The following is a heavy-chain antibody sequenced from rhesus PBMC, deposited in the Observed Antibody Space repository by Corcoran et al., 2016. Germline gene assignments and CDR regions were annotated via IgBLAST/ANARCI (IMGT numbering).Heavy chain of an antibody. CDR3: ARGAGDLLHRVEY. CDR1: VGSISSDH. CDR2: IYATTGST. J-gene: IGHJ4*01. V-gene: IGHV4-147*01. D-gene: IGHD3-9*01. Sequence: QVQLQESGPGLVKPSETLSLTCAVSVGSISSDHWSWFRPPPGKGLEWIGRIYATTGSTSYNPSLTSRVTISTDTSKNRFSLKLNSVTAADTAVYYCARGAGDLLHRVEYWGQGVLVTVSS.